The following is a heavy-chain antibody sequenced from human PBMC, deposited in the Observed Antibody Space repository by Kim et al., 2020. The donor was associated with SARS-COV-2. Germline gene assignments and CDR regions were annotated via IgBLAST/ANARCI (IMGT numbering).Heavy chain of an antibody. J-gene: IGHJ6*01. CDR2: IIPILGIA. D-gene: IGHD3-10*01. CDR3: ARDLWVRGAKVYYYYYYGM. V-gene: IGHV1-69*04. CDR1: GGTFSSYA. Sequence: SVKVPCKASGGTFSSYAISWVRQAPGQGLEWMGRIIPILGIANYAQKFQGRVTITADKSTSTAYMELSSLRSEDTAVYYCARDLWVRGAKVYYYYYYGM.